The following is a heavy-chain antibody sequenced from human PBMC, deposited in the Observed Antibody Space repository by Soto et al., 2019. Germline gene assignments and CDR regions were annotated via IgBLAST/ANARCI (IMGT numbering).Heavy chain of an antibody. J-gene: IGHJ4*02. Sequence: QVQLVQSGAEVKKSGASVKVSCKASGYTFTGYYIHWVRQAPGQGLEWMGEISPNSGGTKYAQKFQGRVTMTRDTSSTTVDMDLSNLSPDDTAVYYCGKGRSGAVDVFYWGQGPLVTVYS. CDR2: ISPNSGGT. CDR3: GKGRSGAVDVFY. D-gene: IGHD1-26*01. CDR1: GYTFTGYY. V-gene: IGHV1-2*02.